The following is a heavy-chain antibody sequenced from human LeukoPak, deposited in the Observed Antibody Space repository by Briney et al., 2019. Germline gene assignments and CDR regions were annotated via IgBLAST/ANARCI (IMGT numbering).Heavy chain of an antibody. CDR1: GFTFSSYW. J-gene: IGHJ6*03. V-gene: IGHV3-7*01. CDR2: IKQDGSEK. Sequence: GGSLRLSCAASGFTFSSYWMSWVRQAPGKGLEWVANIKQDGSEKYYVDSVKGRFTTSRGDAKNSLYLQMNSLRVEDTAVYYCARGGYSYGYYYYYYMDVWGKGTTVTVSS. CDR3: ARGGYSYGYYYYYYMDV. D-gene: IGHD5-18*01.